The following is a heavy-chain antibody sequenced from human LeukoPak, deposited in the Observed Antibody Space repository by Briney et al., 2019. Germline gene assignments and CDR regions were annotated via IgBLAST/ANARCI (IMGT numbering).Heavy chain of an antibody. CDR1: GFTFSSYA. J-gene: IGHJ4*02. V-gene: IGHV3-30*04. CDR2: ISYDGSNK. Sequence: GGSLRLSCAASGFTFSSYAMHWVRQAPGKGLEWVAVISYDGSNKYYADSVKGRFTISRDNSKNTLYLQMDSLRAEDTAVYHCARDRAVGYYDSGGHVIFDYWGQGTLVTVSS. D-gene: IGHD3-22*01. CDR3: ARDRAVGYYDSGGHVIFDY.